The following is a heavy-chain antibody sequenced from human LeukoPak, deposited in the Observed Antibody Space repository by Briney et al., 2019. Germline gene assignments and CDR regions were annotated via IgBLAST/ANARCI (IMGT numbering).Heavy chain of an antibody. CDR3: ARLSNPYCSGGTCSPTPFDS. D-gene: IGHD2-15*01. Sequence: GEPLQISFQTSGSTFTNYWITWVRPMPGKGLEWMGRIDPSDSYTNYRRSFEGHITFSTDKSTATVYLQWSSLEASDTAVYYCARLSNPYCSGGTCSPTPFDSWGQGTLVTVSS. CDR1: GSTFTNYW. CDR2: IDPSDSYT. J-gene: IGHJ4*02. V-gene: IGHV5-10-1*01.